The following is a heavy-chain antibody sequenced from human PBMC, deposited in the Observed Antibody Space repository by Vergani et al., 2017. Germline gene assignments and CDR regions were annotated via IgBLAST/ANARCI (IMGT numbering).Heavy chain of an antibody. J-gene: IGHJ4*02. Sequence: EVQLVESGGGLVKPGGSLRLSCAASGFTFSNAWMSWVRQAPGKGLEWVSAISGSGGSTYYADSVKGRFTISRDNSKNTLYLQMNSLRAEDTAVYYCAKESVAKVATISFFDYWGQGTLVTVSS. CDR2: ISGSGGST. CDR1: GFTFSNAW. CDR3: AKESVAKVATISFFDY. V-gene: IGHV3-23*04. D-gene: IGHD5-12*01.